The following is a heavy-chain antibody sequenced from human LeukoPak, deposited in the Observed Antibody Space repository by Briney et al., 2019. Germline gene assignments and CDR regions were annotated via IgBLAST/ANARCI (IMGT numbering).Heavy chain of an antibody. J-gene: IGHJ4*02. Sequence: SETLSLTCAVYGGSFSGYYWSWIRQPPGKGLEWIGEINHSGSTNYIPSLKSRVTISVDTSKNQFSLKLSSVTAADTAVYYCARVEEAAAGMDYWGQGTLVTVSS. CDR2: INHSGST. D-gene: IGHD6-13*01. CDR1: GGSFSGYY. V-gene: IGHV4-34*01. CDR3: ARVEEAAAGMDY.